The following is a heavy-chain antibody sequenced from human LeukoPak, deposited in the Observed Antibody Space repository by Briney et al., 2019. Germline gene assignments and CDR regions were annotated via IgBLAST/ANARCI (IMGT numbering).Heavy chain of an antibody. CDR1: GFTFSSYG. D-gene: IGHD6-19*01. V-gene: IGHV3-30*03. Sequence: GGSLRLSCAASGFTFSSYGMHWVRQAPGKGLEGVAVISYDGSNKYYADSVKGRFTISRDNSKNTLYLQMNSLRAEDTAVYYCARSSGWYFGYFDYWGQGTLVTVSS. CDR2: ISYDGSNK. J-gene: IGHJ4*02. CDR3: ARSSGWYFGYFDY.